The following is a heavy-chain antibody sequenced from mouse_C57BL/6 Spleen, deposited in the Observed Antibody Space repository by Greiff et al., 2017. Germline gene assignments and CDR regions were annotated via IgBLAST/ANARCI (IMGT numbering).Heavy chain of an antibody. J-gene: IGHJ1*03. V-gene: IGHV7-3*01. CDR1: GFTFTDYY. CDR2: IRNKANGYTT. D-gene: IGHD4-1*01. Sequence: EVQRVESGGGLVQPGGSLSLSCAASGFTFTDYYMSWVRQPPGKALEWLGFIRNKANGYTTEYSASVKRRFTISRDNSQSILYLQMNALRAEDSATYYCARYWDWYFDVWGTGTTVTVSS. CDR3: ARYWDWYFDV.